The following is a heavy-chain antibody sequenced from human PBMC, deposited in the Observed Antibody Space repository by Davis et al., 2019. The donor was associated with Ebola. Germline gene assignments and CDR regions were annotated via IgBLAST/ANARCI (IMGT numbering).Heavy chain of an antibody. D-gene: IGHD6-19*01. CDR3: ARNTWSSGFLFDP. V-gene: IGHV3-74*01. CDR1: GFTFSSYW. J-gene: IGHJ5*02. CDR2: INTDGSTT. Sequence: PGGSLRLSCAASGFTFSSYWMHWVRQAPGKGLVWVSRINTDGSTTTYADSVKGRFTISRDNANDSLFLQMHSLRAEDSAVYYCARNTWSSGFLFDPWGRGALVTVTS.